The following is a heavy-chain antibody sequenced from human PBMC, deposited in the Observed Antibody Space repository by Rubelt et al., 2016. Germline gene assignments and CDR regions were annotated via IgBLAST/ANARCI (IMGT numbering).Heavy chain of an antibody. J-gene: IGHJ4*02. CDR2: ISAYNGNT. CDR1: GYTFTSYG. CDR3: ARDRRGPSLTYYYDSSGSLGRMDY. V-gene: IGHV1-18*01. Sequence: QVQLVQSGAEVKKPGASVKVSCKASGYTFTSYGISWVRQAPGQGLEWMGWISAYNGNTNYAQKLQGRVTMTTDTSTSTAYMELRSLRSDDTAVYYCARDRRGPSLTYYYDSSGSLGRMDYWGQGTLVTVSS. D-gene: IGHD3-22*01.